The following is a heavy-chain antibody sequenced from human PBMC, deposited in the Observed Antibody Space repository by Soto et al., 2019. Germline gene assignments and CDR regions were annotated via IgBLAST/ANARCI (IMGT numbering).Heavy chain of an antibody. Sequence: QVQLQESGPRLVRPSETLSLTCTVSGVSIDNFFWSWIRQSPGKGLEWIGYVSRGGTAAYMSEGATTNYHPSLESRATISLDLPKNQFSLKLTSVTAADTAVYYCARDRGGITVASKPLGEWFDPWGQGTLVTVSS. CDR1: GVSIDNFF. J-gene: IGHJ5*02. CDR2: VSRGGTAAYMSEGATT. CDR3: ARDRGGITVASKPLGEWFDP. V-gene: IGHV4-59*01. D-gene: IGHD5-12*01.